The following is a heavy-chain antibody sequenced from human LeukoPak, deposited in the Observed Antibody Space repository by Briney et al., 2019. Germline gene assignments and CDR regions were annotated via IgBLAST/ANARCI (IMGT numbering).Heavy chain of an antibody. CDR1: GYTFTGYY. V-gene: IGHV1-2*06. J-gene: IGHJ4*02. CDR3: ASGYCSSTSCHGFIDY. Sequence: ASVKVSCKASGYTFTGYYMHWVRQAPGQGLEWMRRINPDSGGTNYAQKFQGRVTMTRDTSISTAYMELSRLRSDDTAVYYCASGYCSSTSCHGFIDYWGQGTLVTVSS. D-gene: IGHD2-2*01. CDR2: INPDSGGT.